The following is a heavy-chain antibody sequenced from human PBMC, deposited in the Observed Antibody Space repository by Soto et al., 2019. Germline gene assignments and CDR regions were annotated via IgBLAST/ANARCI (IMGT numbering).Heavy chain of an antibody. CDR2: MNPNSGNT. Sequence: ASVKVSCKASGYTFTSYAMHWVRQAPGQRLEWMGWMNPNSGNTGYAQKFQGRVTMTRDTSTNTFYMELSSLRFEDTAVYHCATDTSSGHRVDYWGQGTLVTAS. CDR1: GYTFTSYA. D-gene: IGHD6-25*01. J-gene: IGHJ4*02. CDR3: ATDTSSGHRVDY. V-gene: IGHV1-8*02.